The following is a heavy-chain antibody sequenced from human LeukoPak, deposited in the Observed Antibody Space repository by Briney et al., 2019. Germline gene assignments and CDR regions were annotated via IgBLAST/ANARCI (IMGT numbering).Heavy chain of an antibody. J-gene: IGHJ4*02. V-gene: IGHV4-59*01. CDR2: IYYSGST. Sequence: SEPLSLTCTVSGGYISSYYWSWIRQPPGKGLEWIGYIYYSGSTNYNPSLKSRVTISVDTSKNQFSLKLSSVTAADTAVYYCGTYYYDSSGHYYFDYWGQGTLVTVSS. CDR3: GTYYYDSSGHYYFDY. CDR1: GGYISSYY. D-gene: IGHD3-22*01.